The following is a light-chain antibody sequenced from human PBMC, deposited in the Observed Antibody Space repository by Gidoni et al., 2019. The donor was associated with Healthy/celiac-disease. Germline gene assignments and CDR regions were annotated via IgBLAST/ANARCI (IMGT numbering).Light chain of an antibody. CDR3: QQYNNWPPGT. J-gene: IGKJ2*01. CDR2: GAS. Sequence: EIVMTQAPATLSVSPGERATLSCRASQSVSSNLAWYQQKPGQAPRLLIYGASTRATGIPARFSGSGSGTEFTLTISSLQSEDFAVYYCQQYNNWPPGTFGQGTQLEI. V-gene: IGKV3-15*01. CDR1: QSVSSN.